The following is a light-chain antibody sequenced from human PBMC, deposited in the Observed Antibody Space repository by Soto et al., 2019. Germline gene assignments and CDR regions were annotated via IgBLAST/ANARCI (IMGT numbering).Light chain of an antibody. CDR2: AAS. J-gene: IGKJ4*02. Sequence: IHLTHSLSSLSASAAERVALTCRASQDISSALGWYQQKPGKVPKLLIYAASTLQSGVPSRFSGSGSGTDFTLTIGSLQSEDFAIYWCQQYDNCPPTFGGGTKVDI. CDR1: QDISSA. V-gene: IGKV1-6*01. CDR3: QQYDNCPPT.